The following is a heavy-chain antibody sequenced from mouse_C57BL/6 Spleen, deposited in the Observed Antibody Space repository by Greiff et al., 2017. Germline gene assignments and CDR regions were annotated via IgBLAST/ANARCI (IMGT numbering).Heavy chain of an antibody. V-gene: IGHV1-81*01. J-gene: IGHJ2*01. CDR1: GYTFTSYG. D-gene: IGHD1-1*01. CDR3: ARSLRSLYYFDY. CDR2: IYPRSGNT. Sequence: VKLQESGAELARPGASVKLSCKASGYTFTSYGISWVKQRTGQGLEWIGEIYPRSGNTYYNEKFKGKATLTADKSSSTAYMALRSLTSEDSAVYFCARSLRSLYYFDYWGQGTTRTVSS.